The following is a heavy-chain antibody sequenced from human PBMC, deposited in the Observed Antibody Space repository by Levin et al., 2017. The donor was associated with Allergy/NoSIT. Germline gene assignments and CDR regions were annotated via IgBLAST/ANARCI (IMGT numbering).Heavy chain of an antibody. V-gene: IGHV3-9*01. CDR3: AKDIVGQPRGNFDY. D-gene: IGHD1-26*01. J-gene: IGHJ4*02. CDR1: GFTFDDYA. CDR2: ISWNSGSI. Sequence: GGSLRLSCAASGFTFDDYAMHWVRQAPGKGLEWVSGISWNSGSIGYADSVKGRFTISRDNAKNSLYLQMNSLRAEDTALYYCAKDIVGQPRGNFDYWGQGTLVTVSS.